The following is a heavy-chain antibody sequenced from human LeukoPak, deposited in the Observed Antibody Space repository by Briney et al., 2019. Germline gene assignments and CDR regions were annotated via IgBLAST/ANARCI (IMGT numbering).Heavy chain of an antibody. J-gene: IGHJ3*02. CDR2: FDPEDGET. V-gene: IGHV1-24*01. Sequence: GASVKVSCKVSGYTLTELSMHWVRQAPGKGLEWMGGFDPEDGETIYAQKFQGRVTMTEDTSTDTAYMELSSLRSEDTAVYYCATPTGSYVHAAFDIWGQGTMVTVSS. D-gene: IGHD1-26*01. CDR3: ATPTGSYVHAAFDI. CDR1: GYTLTELS.